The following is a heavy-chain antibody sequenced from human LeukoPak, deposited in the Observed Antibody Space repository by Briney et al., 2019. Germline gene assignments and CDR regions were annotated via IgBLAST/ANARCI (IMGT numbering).Heavy chain of an antibody. V-gene: IGHV3-23*01. Sequence: GASLRLSCVASWFTFMDYSMAWVRQLPGGGLEWVSAIARDDFTVYPDPLKGRFTISRDNSRNTLYLQMNTLRAEDTAVYFCVKERDRGTDVADDFDFWGQGTLVTVSS. J-gene: IGHJ4*02. CDR1: WFTFMDYS. CDR3: VKERDRGTDVADDFDF. CDR2: IARDDFT. D-gene: IGHD6-19*01.